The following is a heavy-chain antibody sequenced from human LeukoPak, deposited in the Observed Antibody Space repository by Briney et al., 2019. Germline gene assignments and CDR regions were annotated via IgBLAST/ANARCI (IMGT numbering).Heavy chain of an antibody. V-gene: IGHV3-30*18. CDR1: GFTFRSYG. Sequence: PGGSLRLSCAASGFTFRSYGMHWVRQAPGKGLEWVAVISYDGNNKYYADSVKGRFTISRDNSKNTLYLQMNSLRAEDTAVYYCAKDLSSSGWYGGDCWGQGTLVTVSS. J-gene: IGHJ4*02. CDR2: ISYDGNNK. CDR3: AKDLSSSGWYGGDC. D-gene: IGHD6-19*01.